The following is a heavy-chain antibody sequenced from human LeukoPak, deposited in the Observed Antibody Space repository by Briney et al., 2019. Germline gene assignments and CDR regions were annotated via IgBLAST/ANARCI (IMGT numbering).Heavy chain of an antibody. CDR3: ARQGVIVAAVDY. CDR1: GGSISSYY. J-gene: IGHJ4*02. Sequence: SETLSLTCTVSGGSISSYYWSWIRQPPGKGLEWIGYIYYSGSTNYNPSLKSRVTISVDTSKNQFSLKLSSVTAADTAVYYCARQGVIVAAVDYWAREPWSPSPQ. CDR2: IYYSGST. D-gene: IGHD2-15*01. V-gene: IGHV4-59*08.